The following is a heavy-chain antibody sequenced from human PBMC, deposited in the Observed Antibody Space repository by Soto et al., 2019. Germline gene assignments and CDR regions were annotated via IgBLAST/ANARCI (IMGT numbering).Heavy chain of an antibody. V-gene: IGHV1-69*06. CDR1: GGTFSSYA. CDR2: IIPIFGTA. Sequence: ASVKVSCKASGGTFSSYAISWVRQAPGQGLEWMGGIIPIFGTANYAQKFQGRVTITADKSTSTAYMELSSLRSDDTAVYYCASGVVVARGRGAFDIWAQGAMVTVS. D-gene: IGHD2-15*01. J-gene: IGHJ3*02. CDR3: ASGVVVARGRGAFDI.